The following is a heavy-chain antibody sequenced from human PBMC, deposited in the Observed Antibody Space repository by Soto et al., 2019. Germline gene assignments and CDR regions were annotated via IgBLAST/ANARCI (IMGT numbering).Heavy chain of an antibody. CDR1: GFTFSSYG. J-gene: IGHJ4*02. CDR3: AKIPYSSGWYNYFDY. V-gene: IGHV3-30*18. D-gene: IGHD6-19*01. Sequence: QVQLVESGGGVVQPGRSLRLSCAASGFTFSSYGIHWVRQAPGKGLEWVAVISYDGSNKYYADSVKGRFTISRDNSKNTLYLQMNSLRAEDTAVYYCAKIPYSSGWYNYFDYWGQGTLVTVSS. CDR2: ISYDGSNK.